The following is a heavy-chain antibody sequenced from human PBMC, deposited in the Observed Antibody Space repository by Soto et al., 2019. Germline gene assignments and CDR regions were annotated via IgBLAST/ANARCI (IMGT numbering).Heavy chain of an antibody. Sequence: GGSLRLSCAASGFTFSSYWMHWVRQAPGKGLVWVSRINSDGSSTSYADSVKGRFTISRDNAKNTLYLQMNSLRAEDTAVYYCAREATGTTQYYYYYGMDVWGQGTTVTVSS. V-gene: IGHV3-74*01. J-gene: IGHJ6*02. CDR1: GFTFSSYW. D-gene: IGHD1-7*01. CDR3: AREATGTTQYYYYYGMDV. CDR2: INSDGSST.